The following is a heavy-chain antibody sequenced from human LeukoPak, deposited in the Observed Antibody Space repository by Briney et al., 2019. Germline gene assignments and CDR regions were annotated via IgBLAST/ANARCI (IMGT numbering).Heavy chain of an antibody. CDR2: IRYDGKYT. Sequence: GGSLRLSCTASGFSFIEYAMNWVRQAPGKGLEWVAFIRYDGKYTYYADSVKGRFTISRDTSTNTVSLQMNSLTSEDTAVYYCARELVTTVGYGYWGQGTLVTVSS. D-gene: IGHD4-17*01. CDR1: GFSFIEYA. CDR3: ARELVTTVGYGY. V-gene: IGHV3-30*02. J-gene: IGHJ4*02.